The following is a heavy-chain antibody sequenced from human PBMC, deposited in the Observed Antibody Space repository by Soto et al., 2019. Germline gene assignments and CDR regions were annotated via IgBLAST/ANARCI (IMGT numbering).Heavy chain of an antibody. J-gene: IGHJ4*02. CDR2: INAGNGNT. V-gene: IGHV1-3*01. Sequence: ASVKVSCKASGYTFTSYAMHWVRQAPGQRLEWMGWINAGNGNTKYSQKFQGRVTITRDTSASTAYMELSSLRSEDTAVYYCARYLGLAHTFDYWGQGTLVTVSS. D-gene: IGHD2-21*01. CDR3: ARYLGLAHTFDY. CDR1: GYTFTSYA.